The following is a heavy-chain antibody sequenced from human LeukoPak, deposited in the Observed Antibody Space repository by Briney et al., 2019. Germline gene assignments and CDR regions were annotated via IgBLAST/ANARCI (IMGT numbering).Heavy chain of an antibody. CDR2: IGTSGSPI. CDR1: GFIFSTYE. D-gene: IGHD3/OR15-3a*01. J-gene: IGHJ4*02. Sequence: PGGSLRLSCATSGFIFSTYEFNWVRRAPGKGLEWVSHIGTSGSPIYHADSVKGRFTISRDDAKKSLYLQMDSLRVEDTAVYYCASGLAIDYWGQGTLVTVSS. CDR3: ASGLAIDY. V-gene: IGHV3-48*03.